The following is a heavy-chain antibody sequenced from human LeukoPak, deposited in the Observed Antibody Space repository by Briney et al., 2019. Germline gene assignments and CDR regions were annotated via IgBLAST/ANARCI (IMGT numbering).Heavy chain of an antibody. CDR2: IKSKTDGGTT. D-gene: IGHD2-15*01. CDR1: GFTFSNAW. CDR3: TTLVVVAARAIDY. Sequence: MAGGSLRLSCAASGFTFSNAWMSWVRQAPGKGLEWVGRIKSKTDGGTTDYAAPVKSRFTISRDDSKNTLYLQMNSLKTEDTAVYYCTTLVVVAARAIDYWGQGTLVTVSS. V-gene: IGHV3-15*01. J-gene: IGHJ4*02.